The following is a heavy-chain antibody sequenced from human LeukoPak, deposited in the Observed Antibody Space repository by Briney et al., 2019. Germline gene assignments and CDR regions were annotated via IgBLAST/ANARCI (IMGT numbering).Heavy chain of an antibody. CDR3: ARGNYYGMDV. CDR2: INSAGTTT. Sequence: GGSLRLSCAASGFTFSSYWMHWVRQAPGKGLLWVSRINSAGTTTYYADSVKGRFTISRDNAKNTLYLQVNSLRAEDTAVYYCARGNYYGMDVWGQGTTVTVSS. CDR1: GFTFSSYW. J-gene: IGHJ6*02. V-gene: IGHV3-74*01.